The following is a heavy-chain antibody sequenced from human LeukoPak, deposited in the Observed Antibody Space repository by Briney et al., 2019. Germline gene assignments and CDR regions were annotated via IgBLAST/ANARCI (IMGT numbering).Heavy chain of an antibody. CDR1: GGSNSATTYY. D-gene: IGHD6-6*01. Sequence: SETLSLTCTVSGGSNSATTYYWGWIRQPPGTGLEWIANIYYSGNTAYNPSLKSRVTISIDTSKNQFSLRLNSVTAADTAVYYCARVGWGNAAAHPNWLDPWGQGILVTVSS. CDR3: ARVGWGNAAAHPNWLDP. V-gene: IGHV4-39*07. J-gene: IGHJ5*02. CDR2: IYYSGNT.